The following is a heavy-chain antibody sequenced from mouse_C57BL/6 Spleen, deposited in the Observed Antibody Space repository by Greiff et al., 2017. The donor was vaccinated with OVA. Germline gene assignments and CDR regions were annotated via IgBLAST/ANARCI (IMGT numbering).Heavy chain of an antibody. D-gene: IGHD2-4*01. V-gene: IGHV1-42*01. CDR1: GYSFTGYY. CDR3: ARKGYYDYDEGSGFAY. Sequence: EVQLQQSGPELVKPGASVKISCKASGYSFTGYYMNWVKQSPEKSLEWIGEINPSTGGTTYNQKFKAKATLTVDKSSSTAYMQLKSLTSEDSAVYYCARKGYYDYDEGSGFAYWGQGTLVTVSA. J-gene: IGHJ3*01. CDR2: INPSTGGT.